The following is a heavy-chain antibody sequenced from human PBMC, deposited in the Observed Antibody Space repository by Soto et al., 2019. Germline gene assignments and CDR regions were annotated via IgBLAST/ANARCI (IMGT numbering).Heavy chain of an antibody. V-gene: IGHV4-30-4*01. CDR1: GGSISSGDYY. Sequence: SETLSLTCTVSGGSISSGDYYWSWIRQPPGKGLEWIGYIYYSGSTYYNPSLKSRVTISVDTSKNQFSLKLSSVTAADTAVYYCARVPPGVTGFGPGEFDYWGQGTLVTVSS. J-gene: IGHJ4*02. CDR3: ARVPPGVTGFGPGEFDY. CDR2: IYYSGST. D-gene: IGHD3-16*01.